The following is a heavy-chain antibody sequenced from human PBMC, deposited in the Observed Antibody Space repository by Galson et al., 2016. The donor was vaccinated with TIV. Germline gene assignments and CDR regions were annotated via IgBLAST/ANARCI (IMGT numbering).Heavy chain of an antibody. Sequence: SVKVSCKVSGYSLTEVVMHWVRQAPGKGLEWMGGFDPEVGRTIYAQKLQGRVTMTADTSTDTAYMELGSLRFEDTAVYYCATVAWFPGLSLANWCEGTLVTAPS. D-gene: IGHD3-22*01. CDR3: ATVAWFPGLSLAN. CDR2: FDPEVGRT. J-gene: IGHJ4*02. V-gene: IGHV1-24*01. CDR1: GYSLTEVV.